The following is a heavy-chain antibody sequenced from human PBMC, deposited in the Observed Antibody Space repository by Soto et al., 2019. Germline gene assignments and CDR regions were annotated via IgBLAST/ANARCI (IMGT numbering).Heavy chain of an antibody. Sequence: PSETLSLTCTVSGGSISSYYWSWIRQPPGKGLEWIGYIYYSGSTNYNPSLKSRVTISVDTSKNQFSLKLSSVTAADTAVYYCARNIGIVGATGSANFDYWGQGTLVTVSS. CDR3: ARNIGIVGATGSANFDY. CDR2: IYYSGST. V-gene: IGHV4-59*08. D-gene: IGHD1-26*01. CDR1: GGSISSYY. J-gene: IGHJ4*02.